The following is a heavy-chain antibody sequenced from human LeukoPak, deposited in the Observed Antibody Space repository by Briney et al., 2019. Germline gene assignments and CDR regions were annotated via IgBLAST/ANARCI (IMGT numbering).Heavy chain of an antibody. CDR3: AHRRPGKINGWENSYFDN. J-gene: IGHJ4*02. D-gene: IGHD6-19*01. CDR1: GFSLSTSGVG. Sequence: ESGPTLVKPTQPLTLTCTFSGFSLSTSGVGVGWIRQPPGKALEWLAVIYWDNDKRYSPSLKSRLTIAKDTSNNNVVLIMTNMDPAETATYYCAHRRPGKINGWENSYFDNWAPGTLVTVSS. CDR2: IYWDNDK. V-gene: IGHV2-5*02.